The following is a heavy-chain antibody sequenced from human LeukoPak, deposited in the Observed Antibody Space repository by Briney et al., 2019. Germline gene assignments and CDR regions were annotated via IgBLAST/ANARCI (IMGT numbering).Heavy chain of an antibody. D-gene: IGHD2-2*01. J-gene: IGHJ4*02. CDR3: ARKGSMLITKAALDY. CDR1: GGTFSSYA. V-gene: IGHV1-69*01. CDR2: IIPIFGTA. Sequence: SVTVSCKASGGTFSSYAISWVRQAPGQGLEWMGGIIPIFGTANYAQKFQGRVTITADESTSTAYMELSSLRSEDTAVYYCARKGSMLITKAALDYWGQGTLVTVSS.